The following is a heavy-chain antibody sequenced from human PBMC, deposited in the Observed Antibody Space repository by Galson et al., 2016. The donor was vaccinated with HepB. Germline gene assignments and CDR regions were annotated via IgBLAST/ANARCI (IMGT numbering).Heavy chain of an antibody. CDR3: ARAPGRRTVRRKGLRLKEEWGESTPINRFDP. CDR2: INGGNGDT. J-gene: IGHJ5*02. CDR1: GYIFSNFP. V-gene: IGHV1-3*01. Sequence: SCKASGYIFSNFPMHWVRQAPGQRLEWMGWINGGNGDTRYSQKFQGRITITRDTSATTVYLELSSLTSEGTAVYYCARAPGRRTVRRKGLRLKEEWGESTPINRFDPWSQGTLVTVSS. D-gene: IGHD3-3*01.